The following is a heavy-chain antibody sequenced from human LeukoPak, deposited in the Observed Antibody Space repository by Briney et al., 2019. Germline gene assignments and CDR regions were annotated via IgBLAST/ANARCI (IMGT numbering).Heavy chain of an antibody. D-gene: IGHD4-11*01. V-gene: IGHV4-59*01. Sequence: SETLSLTCTVSGGSISSYYWSWIRQPPGKGLEWIGYIYYSGSTNYNPSLKSRVTISVDTSKNQFSLKLSSVTAADTAVYYCAREGLGNYDLDYWGQGTLVTVSS. J-gene: IGHJ4*02. CDR2: IYYSGST. CDR1: GGSISSYY. CDR3: AREGLGNYDLDY.